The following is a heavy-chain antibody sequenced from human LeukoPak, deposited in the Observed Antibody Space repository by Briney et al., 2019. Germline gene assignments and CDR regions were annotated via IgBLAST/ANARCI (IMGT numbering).Heavy chain of an antibody. CDR1: GFTFSGSA. D-gene: IGHD4-17*01. CDR3: TRHAHDYGDYDEGFWFFDY. J-gene: IGHJ4*02. V-gene: IGHV3-73*01. CDR2: IRSKANSYAT. Sequence: AGGSLRLTCAASGFTFSGSAMHWVRQASGKGLEWVGRIRSKANSYATAYAASVKGRFTISRDDSKNTAYLQMNSLKTEDTAVYYCTRHAHDYGDYDEGFWFFDYWGQGTLVTVSS.